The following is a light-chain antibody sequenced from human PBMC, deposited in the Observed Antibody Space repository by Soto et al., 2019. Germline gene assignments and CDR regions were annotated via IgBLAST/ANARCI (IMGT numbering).Light chain of an antibody. V-gene: IGKV1-39*01. CDR3: QQSYSIPLT. Sequence: DIQMTQSPSSLSASVGDRVTITCRASQSISTYLNWYQQKPGKAPKFLIYAASNLQSGVPSRFSGSGSGTDFTLTISSLQPENVATYHCQQSYSIPLTFGQGTKLEIK. CDR2: AAS. J-gene: IGKJ2*01. CDR1: QSISTY.